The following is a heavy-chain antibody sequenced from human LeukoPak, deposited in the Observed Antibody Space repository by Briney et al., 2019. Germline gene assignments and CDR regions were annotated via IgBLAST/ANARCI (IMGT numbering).Heavy chain of an antibody. V-gene: IGHV3-20*01. D-gene: IGHD1-26*01. CDR3: ARSPRRGAPPEIIDAFDI. Sequence: GGSLRLSCAVSGFTFNKYPMNWVRQAPGKGLEWISTLSYSGATHYADSVKGRFTISRDNAKNSLYLQMNSLRAEDTALYHCARSPRRGAPPEIIDAFDIWGQGTMVTVSS. CDR1: GFTFNKYP. CDR2: LSYSGAT. J-gene: IGHJ3*02.